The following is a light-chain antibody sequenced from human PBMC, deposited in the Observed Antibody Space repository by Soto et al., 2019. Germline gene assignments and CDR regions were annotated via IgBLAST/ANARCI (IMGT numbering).Light chain of an antibody. Sequence: QSVLTQPPSVSGAPGLRVTISCTGSSSNIGARYDVHWYQHLPGTAPKLLIYGDINRPSGVPDRFSGSKSGTSASLAITGLQAEDEADYYCQSYDSSLSGGVFGTGTKVTVL. J-gene: IGLJ1*01. CDR1: SSNIGARYD. CDR3: QSYDSSLSGGV. V-gene: IGLV1-40*01. CDR2: GDI.